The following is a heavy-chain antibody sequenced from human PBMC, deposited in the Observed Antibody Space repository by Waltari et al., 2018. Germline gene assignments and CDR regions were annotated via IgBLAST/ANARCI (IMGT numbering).Heavy chain of an antibody. Sequence: EVQLVESGGGLVQPGGSLRLSCAASGVSFSNDWRHWVRQVPGKGLEWVSRITNDGSGTMYADSVKGRFTISRDNAKNTLFLEMNSLRVEDTAVYYCVKEAPARGDWYLDLWGRGTLLAVSS. V-gene: IGHV3-74*03. CDR1: GVSFSNDW. J-gene: IGHJ2*01. D-gene: IGHD2-2*01. CDR3: VKEAPARGDWYLDL. CDR2: ITNDGSGT.